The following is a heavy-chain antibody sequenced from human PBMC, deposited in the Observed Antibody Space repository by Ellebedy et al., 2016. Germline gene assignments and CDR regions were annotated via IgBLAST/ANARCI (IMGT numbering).Heavy chain of an antibody. Sequence: SETLSLTCTVSGGSISSSSYYWGWIRQPPGKGLEWIGSIHYSGTTNYNPSLKSRVTISVDTSKNQFSLKVGSVTAADTAVYYCERLRRFGDFHDAFDMWGQGTMVTVSS. J-gene: IGHJ3*02. CDR3: ERLRRFGDFHDAFDM. V-gene: IGHV4-39*07. CDR1: GGSISSSSYY. D-gene: IGHD3-10*01. CDR2: IHYSGTT.